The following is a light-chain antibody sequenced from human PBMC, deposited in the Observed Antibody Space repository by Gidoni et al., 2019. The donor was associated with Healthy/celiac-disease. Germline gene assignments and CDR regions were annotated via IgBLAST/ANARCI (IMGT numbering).Light chain of an antibody. CDR1: QSVSSSD. CDR2: GAS. J-gene: IGKJ1*01. CDR3: QQYGSSPGT. Sequence: EIVLSQSPGTLSLSPGEIATLSCRASQSVSSSDLAWYQQKPGQAPRLLIYGASSRATGIPDRFSGSGSGTDFTLTISRLEPEDFAVYYCQQYGSSPGTFGQGTKVEIK. V-gene: IGKV3-20*01.